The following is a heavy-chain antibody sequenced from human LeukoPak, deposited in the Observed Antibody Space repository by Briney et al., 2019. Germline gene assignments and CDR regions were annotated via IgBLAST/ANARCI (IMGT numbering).Heavy chain of an antibody. CDR2: ISYDGSNK. Sequence: GGSLRLSCAASGFTFSSYGMHWVRQAPGKGLEWVAVISYDGSNKYYADSVKGRFTISRDNAKNSLYLQMNSLRAEDTDVYYCARVLGGCGSSWGQGTLVTVSS. CDR3: ARVLGGCGSS. J-gene: IGHJ5*02. D-gene: IGHD1-26*01. CDR1: GFTFSSYG. V-gene: IGHV3-30*03.